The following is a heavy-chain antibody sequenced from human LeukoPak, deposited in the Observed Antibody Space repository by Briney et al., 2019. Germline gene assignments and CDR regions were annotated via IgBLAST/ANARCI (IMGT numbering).Heavy chain of an antibody. CDR1: GFTFSSYG. D-gene: IGHD5-24*01. CDR3: ARERMAHSYYYGMDV. Sequence: GGSLRLSCAASGFTFSSYGMHWVRQAPGKGPEWVAVIWYDGSNKYYADSVKGRFTISRDNSKNTLYLQMNSLRAEDTAVYYCARERMAHSYYYGMDVWGQGTTVTVSS. V-gene: IGHV3-33*01. J-gene: IGHJ6*02. CDR2: IWYDGSNK.